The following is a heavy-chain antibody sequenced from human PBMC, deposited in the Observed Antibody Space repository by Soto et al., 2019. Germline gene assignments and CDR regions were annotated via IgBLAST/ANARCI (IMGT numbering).Heavy chain of an antibody. Sequence: PGGSLRLSCAASGFTFSSYSMNWVRQAPGKGLEWVSSISSGSTMTYADSVKGRFAISRDNAKNSLYLQMYSLRAEDTAVYYCARESGGTGLDVWGQGTTVTVSS. V-gene: IGHV3-21*01. CDR1: GFTFSSYS. CDR3: ARESGGTGLDV. J-gene: IGHJ6*02. CDR2: ISSGSTM. D-gene: IGHD1-1*01.